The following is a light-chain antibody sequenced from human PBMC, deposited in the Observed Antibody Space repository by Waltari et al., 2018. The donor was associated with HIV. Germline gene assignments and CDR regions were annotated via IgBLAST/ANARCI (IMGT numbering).Light chain of an antibody. CDR2: DAS. V-gene: IGKV3-15*01. Sequence: EIVMTQSPATLSVSPGERATLSCRASQRVSSNLAWYQQIPGQAPRLLIYDASTRATGSPARFSGSGSGTEFTLTISSLQSEDFAIYYCQHYNDWPITFGQGTRLVIK. CDR1: QRVSSN. CDR3: QHYNDWPIT. J-gene: IGKJ5*01.